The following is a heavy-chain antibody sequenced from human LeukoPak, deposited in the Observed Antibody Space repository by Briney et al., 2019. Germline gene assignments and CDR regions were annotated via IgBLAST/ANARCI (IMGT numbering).Heavy chain of an antibody. CDR2: MNPNCGNT. D-gene: IGHD3-10*01. CDR3: ARGRRMKGSGRTERYYYYYYMDV. V-gene: IGHV1-8*03. J-gene: IGHJ6*03. CDR1: GYTFTSYD. Sequence: ASVKVSCKASGYTFTSYDINWVRQAPGQGLEWMGWMNPNCGNTGYAQKFQGRVTITRNTSISTAYMELSSLRSEDTAVYYCARGRRMKGSGRTERYYYYYYMDVWGKGTTVTVSS.